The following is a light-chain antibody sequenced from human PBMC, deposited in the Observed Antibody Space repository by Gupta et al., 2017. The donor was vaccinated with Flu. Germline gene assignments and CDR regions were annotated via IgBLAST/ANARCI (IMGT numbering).Light chain of an antibody. CDR3: QVWDNDDDIYV. CDR1: NIERKS. V-gene: IGLV3-21*02. CDR2: DDT. J-gene: IGLJ1*01. Sequence: SYVLTQPPSVSVAPGPTATITCGGSNIERKSVHWYQRKPGQAPVLVVYDDTDRPSGTPERFSGSNSGDTATLTIRRIGAGDEADYFCQVWDNDDDIYVFGTGTSVTV.